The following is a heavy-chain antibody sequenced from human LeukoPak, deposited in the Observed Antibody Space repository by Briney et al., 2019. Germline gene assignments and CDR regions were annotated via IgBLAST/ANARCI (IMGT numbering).Heavy chain of an antibody. J-gene: IGHJ6*03. Sequence: ASVKVSCKASGYTFTGYYMHWVRQAPGQGLEWMGWINPNSGGTNYAQKFQGRVTMTRDTSISTAYMELSRLRSDDTAVYYCARCGPYYDFWSGPPGSYYYYMDVWGKGTTVTVSS. V-gene: IGHV1-2*02. D-gene: IGHD3-3*01. CDR3: ARCGPYYDFWSGPPGSYYYYMDV. CDR2: INPNSGGT. CDR1: GYTFTGYY.